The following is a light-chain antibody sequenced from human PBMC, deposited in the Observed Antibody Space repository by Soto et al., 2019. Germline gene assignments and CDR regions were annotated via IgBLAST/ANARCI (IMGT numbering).Light chain of an antibody. J-gene: IGKJ2*01. CDR3: QQYDIWPPYT. Sequence: EAVMTQSPATLSVSPGERATLSCRASQSVDSNVSWYQQKPARAPSLLINGASTRATGIPARFSGSGSGTEFTLTISSLQSEDFAVYYCQQYDIWPPYTFGQGTKLEIK. CDR1: QSVDSN. CDR2: GAS. V-gene: IGKV3-15*01.